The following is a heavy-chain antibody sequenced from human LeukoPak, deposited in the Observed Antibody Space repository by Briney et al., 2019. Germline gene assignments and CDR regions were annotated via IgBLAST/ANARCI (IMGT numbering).Heavy chain of an antibody. CDR1: GFTFSSYA. J-gene: IGHJ4*02. CDR3: ANDRAPWWY. D-gene: IGHD2-8*02. CDR2: ISGSGGRT. Sequence: GGSLRVSCAASGFTFSSYAMSWVRQAPGKGMECVSAISGSGGRTYYADSVKGRFTISRDNSKNTLYLQMNSLRAEDTAVYYCANDRAPWWYWGQGTLVTVSS. V-gene: IGHV3-23*01.